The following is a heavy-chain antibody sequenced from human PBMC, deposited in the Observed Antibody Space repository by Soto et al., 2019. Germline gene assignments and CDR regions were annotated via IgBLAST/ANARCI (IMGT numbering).Heavy chain of an antibody. CDR2: ISSSGSTI. J-gene: IGHJ5*02. Sequence: XGSLRLSFSASGFTLSDYYMSWIRQAPGKGLDWVSYISSSGSTIYYADSVKGRFTISRDNAKNSLYLQMNSLRVEDTAVYYCARATYYYDSSGYLLFPWQGWFDPWGQGTLVTVSS. CDR3: ARATYYYDSSGYLLFPWQGWFDP. D-gene: IGHD3-22*01. V-gene: IGHV3-11*01. CDR1: GFTLSDYY.